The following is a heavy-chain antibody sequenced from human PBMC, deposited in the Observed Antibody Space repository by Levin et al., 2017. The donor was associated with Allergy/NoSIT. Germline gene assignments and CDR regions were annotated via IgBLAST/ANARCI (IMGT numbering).Heavy chain of an antibody. J-gene: IGHJ4*02. CDR2: RHHSGST. D-gene: IGHD6-13*01. V-gene: IGHV4-38-2*02. Sequence: SETLSLTCAVSGYSISSGYYWGWIRQPPGKGLEWIGSRHHSGSTYYNPSLKSRVTISLDTSKNQFSLRFNSVTAADTAVYYWARDRAPPGSRSSPFDYWGQGILVTVSS. CDR1: GYSISSGYY. CDR3: ARDRAPPGSRSSPFDY.